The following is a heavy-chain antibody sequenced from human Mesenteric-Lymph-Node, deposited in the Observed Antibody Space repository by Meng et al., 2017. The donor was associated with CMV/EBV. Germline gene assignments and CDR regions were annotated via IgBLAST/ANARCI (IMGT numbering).Heavy chain of an antibody. CDR3: AKATTSGLNFDY. CDR2: IYSTDTTT. J-gene: IGHJ4*02. Sequence: GGSLRLSCAASGFPFKAYAMTWVRQAPGKGLQWVSLIYSTDTTTTYEDSVEGRFFISRDDSRNTLYLQMTSLRPDDTAVYYCAKATTSGLNFDYWGQGTLVTVSS. V-gene: IGHV3-23*03. CDR1: GFPFKAYA. D-gene: IGHD6-19*01.